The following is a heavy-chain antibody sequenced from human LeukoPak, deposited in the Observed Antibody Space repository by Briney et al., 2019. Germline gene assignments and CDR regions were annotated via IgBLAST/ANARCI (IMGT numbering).Heavy chain of an antibody. V-gene: IGHV3-9*01. CDR1: GFTFNDFA. CDR3: AKMKGHPLPKYYMDV. Sequence: SLRLSCAASGFTFNDFAMHWVRQGPGKGLEWVSSIDSDSGGISYADSVKGRFTISRDNSKNTLYLEMNSLRAEDTAIYYCAKMKGHPLPKYYMDVWGQGTTVTVSS. CDR2: IDSDSGGI. D-gene: IGHD1-26*01. J-gene: IGHJ6*01.